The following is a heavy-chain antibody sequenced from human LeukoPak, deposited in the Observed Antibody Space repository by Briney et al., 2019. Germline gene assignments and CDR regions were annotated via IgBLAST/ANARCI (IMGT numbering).Heavy chain of an antibody. J-gene: IGHJ4*02. CDR2: IIPILGIA. Sequence: SVKVSCKASGGTFSSYAISWVRQAPGQGLEWMGRIIPILGIANYAQKFQGRVTITADKSTSTAYMELSSLRSEDTAVYYCARTVGYYDSSGSYYFDYWGQGTLVTVAS. V-gene: IGHV1-69*04. CDR1: GGTFSSYA. CDR3: ARTVGYYDSSGSYYFDY. D-gene: IGHD3-22*01.